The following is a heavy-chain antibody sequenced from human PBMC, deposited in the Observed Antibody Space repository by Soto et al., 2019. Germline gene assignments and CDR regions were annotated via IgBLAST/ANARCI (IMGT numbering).Heavy chain of an antibody. CDR2: IIPIFGTA. CDR1: GGTFSSYA. V-gene: IGHV1-69*13. CDR3: ASRTYYDFWSGYYPYYYYGMDV. J-gene: IGHJ6*02. Sequence: SVKVSCKASGGTFSSYAISWVRQAPGQGLEWMGGIIPIFGTANYAQKFQGRVTITADESTSTAYMELSSLRSEDTAVYYCASRTYYDFWSGYYPYYYYGMDVWGQGTTVTVSS. D-gene: IGHD3-3*01.